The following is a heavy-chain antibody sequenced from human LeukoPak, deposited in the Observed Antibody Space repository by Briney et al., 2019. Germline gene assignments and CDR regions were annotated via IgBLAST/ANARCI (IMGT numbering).Heavy chain of an antibody. D-gene: IGHD4-17*01. CDR1: GYTFTSYD. J-gene: IGHJ4*02. Sequence: ASVKVSCKASGYTFTSYDINWVRQATGQGLEWMGWMNPNSGNTGYAQKFQGRVTMTRNTSISTAHMELSSLRSEDPAVYYCARAPYGDYGGVDYWGQGTLVTVSS. CDR2: MNPNSGNT. CDR3: ARAPYGDYGGVDY. V-gene: IGHV1-8*01.